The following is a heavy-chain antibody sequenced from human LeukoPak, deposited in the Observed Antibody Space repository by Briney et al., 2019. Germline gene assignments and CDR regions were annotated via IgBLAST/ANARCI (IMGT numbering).Heavy chain of an antibody. CDR1: GYTFTSYS. CDR2: ISAYNGNT. J-gene: IGHJ4*02. Sequence: GASVKVSCKASGYTFTSYSISWVRQAPGQGLEWMGWISAYNGNTNYAQKLQGRVTMTTDTSTSTAYMELRSLRSDDTAVYYCARDRQMVTFGGVIVRPHGFYYWGQGTLVTVSS. CDR3: ARDRQMVTFGGVIVRPHGFYY. D-gene: IGHD3-16*02. V-gene: IGHV1-18*01.